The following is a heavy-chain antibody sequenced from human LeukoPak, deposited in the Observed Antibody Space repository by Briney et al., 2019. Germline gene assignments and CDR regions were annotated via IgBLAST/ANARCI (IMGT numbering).Heavy chain of an antibody. CDR1: GYTFSEYG. V-gene: IGHV1-18*01. CDR3: ARDLLDFWTAPTYLDY. D-gene: IGHD3/OR15-3a*01. Sequence: ASVKVSCKTSGYTFSEYGISWVRQAPGQGLEWMGWISASDGNTDYEEKFQGRVTMTKDTITNTVYMELTNLRSDDTAVYYCARDLLDFWTAPTYLDYWGQGTLVTVSS. CDR2: ISASDGNT. J-gene: IGHJ4*02.